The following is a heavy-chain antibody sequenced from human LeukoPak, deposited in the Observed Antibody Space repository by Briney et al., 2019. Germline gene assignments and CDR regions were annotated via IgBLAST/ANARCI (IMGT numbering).Heavy chain of an antibody. CDR3: AREDYYGSGNYVAWGGAFDV. CDR2: IKQDGSEK. D-gene: IGHD3-10*01. CDR1: GFSFSSYW. Sequence: GGSLRLSCEASGFSFSSYWMTWVRQAPGKGLEWVANIKQDGSEKYYVDSVKGRFTISRGNAKISVFLQMNSLRAEDTAVYYCAREDYYGSGNYVAWGGAFDVWGRGTTVTVSS. J-gene: IGHJ3*01. V-gene: IGHV3-7*01.